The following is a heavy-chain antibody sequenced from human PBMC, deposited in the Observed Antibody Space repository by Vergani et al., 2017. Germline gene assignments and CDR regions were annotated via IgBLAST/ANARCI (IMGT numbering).Heavy chain of an antibody. V-gene: IGHV5-51*01. CDR1: EYSFGNDC. Sequence: EVELGQSGPEMRKPGESLKISCKGSEYSFGNDCIGWVRQMPGKGLEWMGIIYPADSDTRYSPSFQGQVTISADKSISTAFLQWDSLKASDTALYYCARHTTYTDSWGQGTLVTVSS. D-gene: IGHD1-1*01. CDR2: IYPADSDT. J-gene: IGHJ4*02. CDR3: ARHTTYTDS.